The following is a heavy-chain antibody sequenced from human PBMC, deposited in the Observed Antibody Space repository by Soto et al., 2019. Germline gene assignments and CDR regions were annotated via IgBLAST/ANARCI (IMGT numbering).Heavy chain of an antibody. Sequence: SETLSLTCTVSGGSISSGDYYWSWIRQPPGKGLEWIGYIYYSGSTYYNPSLKSRVTISVDTSKNQFSLKLSSVTAADTAVYYCASTYYYDSSGSRNDAFDIWGQGTMVTVSS. V-gene: IGHV4-30-4*01. CDR3: ASTYYYDSSGSRNDAFDI. CDR1: GGSISSGDYY. CDR2: IYYSGST. J-gene: IGHJ3*02. D-gene: IGHD3-22*01.